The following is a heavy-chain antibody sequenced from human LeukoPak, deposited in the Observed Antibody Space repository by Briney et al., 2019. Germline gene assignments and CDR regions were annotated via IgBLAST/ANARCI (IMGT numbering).Heavy chain of an antibody. CDR3: ARGPYEYLYYFDY. Sequence: GGSLRLSCAASGFTFSSYGMHWVRQAPGKGLEWVAVIRYDGSNKYYADSVKGRFTISRDNSKNTLYLQMNSLRAEDTAVYYCARGPYEYLYYFDYWGQGTLVTVSS. CDR1: GFTFSSYG. J-gene: IGHJ4*02. D-gene: IGHD2/OR15-2a*01. V-gene: IGHV3-33*01. CDR2: IRYDGSNK.